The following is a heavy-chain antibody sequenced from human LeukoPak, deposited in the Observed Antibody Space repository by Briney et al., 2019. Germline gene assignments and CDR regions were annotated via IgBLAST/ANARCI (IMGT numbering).Heavy chain of an antibody. D-gene: IGHD4-17*01. CDR1: GGTFSSYA. J-gene: IGHJ4*02. Sequence: GSSVKVYCKASGGTFSSYAISWVRQAPGQGLEWMGGIIPIFGTANYAQKFQGRVTITADESTSTAYMELSSLRSEDTAVYYCARSFQYGDYFDYWGQGTLVTVSS. CDR2: IIPIFGTA. CDR3: ARSFQYGDYFDY. V-gene: IGHV1-69*01.